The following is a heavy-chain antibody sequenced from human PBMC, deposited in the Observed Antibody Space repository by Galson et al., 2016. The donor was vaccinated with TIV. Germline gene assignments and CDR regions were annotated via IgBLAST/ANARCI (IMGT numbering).Heavy chain of an antibody. V-gene: IGHV4-61*02. D-gene: IGHD3-22*01. CDR1: GDSIINGTYY. Sequence: TLSLTCTVSGDSIINGTYYWNWIRQASGKGLEWIGRIYSSGSTKYNPSLNSRVTISMGTSKNQFSLKLSSVTAADTAVYYCSKYDRSSFWFDPWGQGTPVTVTS. CDR2: IYSSGST. CDR3: SKYDRSSFWFDP. J-gene: IGHJ5*02.